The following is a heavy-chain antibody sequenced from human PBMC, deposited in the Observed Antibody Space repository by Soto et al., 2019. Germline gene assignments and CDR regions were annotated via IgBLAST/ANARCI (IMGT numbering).Heavy chain of an antibody. J-gene: IGHJ5*02. V-gene: IGHV3-7*03. Sequence: GGSLRLSCVASGFTFSLFYMSWARQAPGKGLEWVANIKQDGSKTYYVDSVKGRFTISRDNAKNSLYLQMNSLRAEDTAVYYCARVLLYSVMGRGWFDPWGQVTRGIVSS. CDR1: GFTFSLFY. D-gene: IGHD2-2*02. CDR2: IKQDGSKT. CDR3: ARVLLYSVMGRGWFDP.